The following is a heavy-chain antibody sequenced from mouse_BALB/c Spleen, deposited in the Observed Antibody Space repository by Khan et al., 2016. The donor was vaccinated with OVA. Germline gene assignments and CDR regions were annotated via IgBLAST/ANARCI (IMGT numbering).Heavy chain of an antibody. J-gene: IGHJ3*01. CDR2: ILPGSNIT. Sequence: QVQLQQSGAELMKPGASVKISCKASGYTFSSYWIEWVKQRPGHGLEWIGEILPGSNITNYHERFKDKATFTADTSSNTAYMQLSSLTSEDSAIYYSARGNDYGSTSWFGYWGQGTLVTVSA. CDR1: GYTFSSYW. CDR3: ARGNDYGSTSWFGY. D-gene: IGHD1-1*01. V-gene: IGHV1-9*01.